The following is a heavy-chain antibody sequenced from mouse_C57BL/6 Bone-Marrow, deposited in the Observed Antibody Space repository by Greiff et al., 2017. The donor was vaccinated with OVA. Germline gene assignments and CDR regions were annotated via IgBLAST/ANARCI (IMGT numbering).Heavy chain of an antibody. J-gene: IGHJ2*01. Sequence: QVQLQQPGAELVKPGASVKLSCKASGYTFTSYWMHWVKQRPGQGLEWIGMIHPNSGSTNYNEKFKSKATLTVDKSSSTAYMQLSSLTSEDSAVYYCARKGGSSKCFDYWGQGTTLTVSS. D-gene: IGHD1-1*01. V-gene: IGHV1-64*01. CDR1: GYTFTSYW. CDR2: IHPNSGST. CDR3: ARKGGSSKCFDY.